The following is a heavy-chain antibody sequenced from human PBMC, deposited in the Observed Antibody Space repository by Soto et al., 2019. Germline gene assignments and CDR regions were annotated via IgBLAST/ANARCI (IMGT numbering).Heavy chain of an antibody. CDR3: AKRGGVGVAGSAAFDM. D-gene: IGHD3-3*01. Sequence: QLHLVQSGAVVKKPGASVTVSCSASGYPVTAYYMHWVRQAPGRGLEWMGGINPATGAPKYTQSFQGRGTRTQENSVSTVLKEPSGLTSGGPAGVFLAKRGGVGVAGSAAFDMWGQGTLVTVSS. J-gene: IGHJ3*02. CDR2: INPATGAP. CDR1: GYPVTAYY. V-gene: IGHV1-2*02.